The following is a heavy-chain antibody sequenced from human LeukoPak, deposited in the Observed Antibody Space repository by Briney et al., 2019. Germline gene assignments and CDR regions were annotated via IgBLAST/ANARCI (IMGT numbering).Heavy chain of an antibody. CDR2: ISYIGST. V-gene: IGHV4-59*12. Sequence: SETLSLTCTVSGGSISNYYWSWIRQPPGKGLEWIGYISYIGSTKYNPSLKSRVTISEDTSKNQFSLKLSSVTAADTAVYYCARGRFYSYGYWWFDPWGQGTLVTVSS. J-gene: IGHJ5*02. D-gene: IGHD5-18*01. CDR1: GGSISNYY. CDR3: ARGRFYSYGYWWFDP.